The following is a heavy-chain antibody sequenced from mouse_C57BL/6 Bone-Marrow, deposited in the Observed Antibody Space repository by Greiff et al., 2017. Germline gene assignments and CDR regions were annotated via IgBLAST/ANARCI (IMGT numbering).Heavy chain of an antibody. J-gene: IGHJ3*01. Sequence: VQLQQPGAELVRPGTSVKLSCKASGYTFTSYWMHWVKQRPGQGLEWIGVIDPSDSYTNYNQKFKGKATLTVDTSSSTAYMQLSSLTSEDSAVYYCARGGYWGQGTLVTVSA. CDR1: GYTFTSYW. CDR2: IDPSDSYT. CDR3: ARGGY. V-gene: IGHV1-59*01.